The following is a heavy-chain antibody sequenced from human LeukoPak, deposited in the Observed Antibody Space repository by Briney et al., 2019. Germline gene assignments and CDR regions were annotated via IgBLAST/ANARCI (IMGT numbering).Heavy chain of an antibody. CDR3: ARERFGIAAAGTGHY. CDR1: GFTFSSYW. J-gene: IGHJ4*02. CDR2: INSDGSST. V-gene: IGHV3-74*01. D-gene: IGHD6-13*01. Sequence: GGSLRLSCAASGFTFSSYWMHWVRQAPGKGLVWVSRINSDGSSTSYADSVKGRFTISRDNAKNTLYLQMNSLRAEDTAVYYCARERFGIAAAGTGHYWGQGTLVTVSS.